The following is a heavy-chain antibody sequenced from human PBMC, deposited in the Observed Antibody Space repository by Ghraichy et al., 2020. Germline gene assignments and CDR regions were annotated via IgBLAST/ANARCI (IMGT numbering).Heavy chain of an antibody. CDR1: GGSISSSSYY. J-gene: IGHJ4*02. CDR3: VRHRRNYSSSWTPFDY. D-gene: IGHD6-13*01. CDR2: IYYSGST. Sequence: SETLSLTCTVSGGSISSSSYYWGWIRQPPGKGLEWIGSIYYSGSTYYNPSLKSRVTISVDTSKNQFSLKLSSVTAADTAVYYCVRHRRNYSSSWTPFDYWGQGTLVTVSS. V-gene: IGHV4-39*01.